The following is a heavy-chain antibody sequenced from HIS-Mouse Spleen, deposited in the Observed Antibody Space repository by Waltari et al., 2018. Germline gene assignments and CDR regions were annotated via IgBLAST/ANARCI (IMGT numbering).Heavy chain of an antibody. CDR3: AREIPYSSSWYDWYFDL. CDR1: GGSIRSRRSY. Sequence: QPQLQESGPGLVKPSETLSLTCTVSGGSIRSRRSYGGRIRQPPGKGLEWIGSIYYSGSTYYNPSLKSRVTISVDTSKNQFSLKLSSVTAADTAVYYCAREIPYSSSWYDWYFDLWGRGTLVTVSS. D-gene: IGHD6-13*01. V-gene: IGHV4-39*07. J-gene: IGHJ2*01. CDR2: IYYSGST.